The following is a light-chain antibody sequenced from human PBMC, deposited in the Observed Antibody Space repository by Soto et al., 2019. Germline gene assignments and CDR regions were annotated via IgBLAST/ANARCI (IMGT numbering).Light chain of an antibody. Sequence: IVMTQSTATLSVSPGERATLSCRASQSVSSKLAWYQQKPGQPPRLLIYDASNRATGVPDRFIGSGSGTEFTLTITSLQSEDFAVYYCQRYSDWPPWTFGQGTKVDIK. V-gene: IGKV3-15*01. J-gene: IGKJ1*01. CDR2: DAS. CDR3: QRYSDWPPWT. CDR1: QSVSSK.